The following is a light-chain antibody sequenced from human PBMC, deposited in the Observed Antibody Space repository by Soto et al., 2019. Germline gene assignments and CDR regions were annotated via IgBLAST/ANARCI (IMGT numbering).Light chain of an antibody. CDR1: QSISSY. CDR3: QQRCDWPVT. Sequence: EIVLTQSPATLSLSPGERATLSCRASQSISSYLACYQQKPGQAPRLLISDASNRATGIPARFSGSGSGTAFTIIIISLEPEDFSVYYCQQRCDWPVTFGQGTRLEIK. J-gene: IGKJ5*01. V-gene: IGKV3-11*01. CDR2: DAS.